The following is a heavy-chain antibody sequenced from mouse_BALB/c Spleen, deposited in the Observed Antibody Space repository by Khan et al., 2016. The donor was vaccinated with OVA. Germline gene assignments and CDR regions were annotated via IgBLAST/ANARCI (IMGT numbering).Heavy chain of an antibody. D-gene: IGHD1-3*01. CDR1: GFSLTSYG. V-gene: IGHV2-9*02. J-gene: IGHJ2*01. CDR3: ARLEYI. CDR2: IWDGGST. Sequence: QVQLMESGPGLVVPSQSLSITCTVSGFSLTSYGVHWVCQPPGKGLELLGVIWDGGSTNYNSALMSRLSISKDNSKSQVFLKMNSLQTDDTAMYYCARLEYIWGQGTTLTVPS.